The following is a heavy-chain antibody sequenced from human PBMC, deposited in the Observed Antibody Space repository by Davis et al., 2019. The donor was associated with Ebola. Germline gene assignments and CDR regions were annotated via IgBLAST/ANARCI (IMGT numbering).Heavy chain of an antibody. D-gene: IGHD1-26*01. Sequence: PGGSLRLSCKGSGYSFTSYWIGWVRQMPGKGLEWMGIIYPGDSDTRYSPSFQGQVTISADKSISTAYLQWSSLKASDTAMYYCARPVGATPYYFDYWGQGTLVTVSS. CDR2: IYPGDSDT. V-gene: IGHV5-51*01. J-gene: IGHJ4*02. CDR1: GYSFTSYW. CDR3: ARPVGATPYYFDY.